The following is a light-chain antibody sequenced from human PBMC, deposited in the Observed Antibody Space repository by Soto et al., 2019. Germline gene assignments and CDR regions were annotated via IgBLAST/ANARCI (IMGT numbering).Light chain of an antibody. CDR1: TSNIGNNP. V-gene: IGLV1-44*01. CDR2: GND. Sequence: QSVLTQPPSASATPGQTVTISCSGGTSNIGNNPVNWYQQLPGAAPKAVIYGNDQRPSGVPDRFSASKSATSASLAITGLQSEDEADYYCAAWDDRMNGYVFGSGTKVTVL. J-gene: IGLJ1*01. CDR3: AAWDDRMNGYV.